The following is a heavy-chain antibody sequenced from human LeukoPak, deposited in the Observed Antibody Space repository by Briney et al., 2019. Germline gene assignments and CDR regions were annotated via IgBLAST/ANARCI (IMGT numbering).Heavy chain of an antibody. V-gene: IGHV4-39*07. D-gene: IGHD1-26*01. CDR1: GGSISSSSYY. CDR3: ARLLVGATFFDY. Sequence: PSETLSLTCTVSGGSISSSSYYWGWIRQPPGKGLEWIGSIYYSGSTYYNPSLKSRVTISVDTSKNQFSLKLSFVTAADTAVYYCARLLVGATFFDYWGQGTLVTVSS. CDR2: IYYSGST. J-gene: IGHJ4*02.